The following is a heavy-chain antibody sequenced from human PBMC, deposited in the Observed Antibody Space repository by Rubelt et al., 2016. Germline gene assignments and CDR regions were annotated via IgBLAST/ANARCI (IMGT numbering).Heavy chain of an antibody. CDR3: ARQHYYDSSGYYYDLDY. Sequence: QVQLQQWGAGLLKPSETLSLTCAVYGGSFSGYYWSWIRQPPGKGLEWIGEINHSGSTNYNPSLKSQVTISVDTFKNQFSLKLSSVTAADTAVYYCARQHYYDSSGYYYDLDYWGQGTLVTVSS. V-gene: IGHV4-34*01. CDR2: INHSGST. CDR1: GGSFSGYY. D-gene: IGHD3-22*01. J-gene: IGHJ4*02.